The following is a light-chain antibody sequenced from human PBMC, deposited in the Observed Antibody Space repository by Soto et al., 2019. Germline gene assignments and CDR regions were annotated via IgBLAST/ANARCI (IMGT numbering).Light chain of an antibody. V-gene: IGLV1-40*01. CDR1: SSNIGAGYD. J-gene: IGLJ2*01. CDR3: QSYDSSLSGVV. CDR2: GNS. Sequence: QSVLTQPPSVSGAPGQTVTISCTGSSSNIGAGYDVHWYQQLPGTAPKLPIYGNSNRPSGVPDRFSGSKSGTSASLAITGLQAEDEADYYCQSYDSSLSGVVFGGGTKVTVL.